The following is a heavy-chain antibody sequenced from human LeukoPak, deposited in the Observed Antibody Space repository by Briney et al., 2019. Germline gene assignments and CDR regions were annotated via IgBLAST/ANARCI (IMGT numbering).Heavy chain of an antibody. CDR1: GYTFTSYG. J-gene: IGHJ4*02. CDR3: ARDERKYSSGWYLSY. CDR2: ISAYNGNT. Sequence: ASVKVSCKASGYTFTSYGISWVRQAPGQGLEGMGWISAYNGNTNYAQKLQGRVTMTTDTSTSTAYMELRNLRSDDTAVYYCARDERKYSSGWYLSYWGQGTLVTVSS. D-gene: IGHD6-19*01. V-gene: IGHV1-18*01.